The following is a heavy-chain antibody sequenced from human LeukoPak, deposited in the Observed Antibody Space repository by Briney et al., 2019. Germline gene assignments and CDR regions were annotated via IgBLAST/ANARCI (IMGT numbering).Heavy chain of an antibody. CDR2: ISYDGSNK. D-gene: IGHD6-6*01. Sequence: GRSLRLSCAASGFTFSSYGMHWVRQAPGKGLEWVAVISYDGSNKYYADSVKGRFTISRDNSKNTLYLQINSLRPEDTAVYYCARDQGIAARLDYYYYYGMDVWGQGTTVTVSS. J-gene: IGHJ6*02. CDR3: ARDQGIAARLDYYYYYGMDV. CDR1: GFTFSSYG. V-gene: IGHV3-30*03.